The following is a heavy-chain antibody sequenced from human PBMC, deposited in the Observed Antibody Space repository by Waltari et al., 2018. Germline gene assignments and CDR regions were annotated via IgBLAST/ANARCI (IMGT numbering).Heavy chain of an antibody. CDR2: ISNSGGST. CDR1: GFTFSHYA. V-gene: IGHV3-23*01. J-gene: IGHJ4*02. CDR3: AREEKDNSGYRTTRFGY. D-gene: IGHD5-12*01. Sequence: EVQLLESGGGLVQPGGSLRLSWDTSGFTFSHYAISWARQAPGKGLVWFSAISNSGGSTWYAVSVKGRLTISRDNSKNKVFLQMDSLRAEDTAVYYCAREEKDNSGYRTTRFGYWGQGTLVTVSS.